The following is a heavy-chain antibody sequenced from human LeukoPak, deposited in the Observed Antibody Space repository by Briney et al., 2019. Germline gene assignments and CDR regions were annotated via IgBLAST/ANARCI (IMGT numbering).Heavy chain of an antibody. J-gene: IGHJ4*02. V-gene: IGHV3-74*01. CDR2: INSDGSTT. Sequence: GGSLRLSCTASGFTFSSYWMHWVRQAPGQGLVWVSRINSDGSTTIHADSVKGRFTISRDNAKNTLYLQMNSLRAEDTAVYYCARHTREGSGTRFYYFDYWGQGTLVSVSS. CDR3: ARHTREGSGTRFYYFDY. D-gene: IGHD3-10*01. CDR1: GFTFSSYW.